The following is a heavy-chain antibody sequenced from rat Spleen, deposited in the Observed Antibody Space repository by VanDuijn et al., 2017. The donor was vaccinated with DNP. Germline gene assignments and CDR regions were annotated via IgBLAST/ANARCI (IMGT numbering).Heavy chain of an antibody. CDR1: GFSFRHYD. CDR2: IIPRGCST. V-gene: IGHV5-27*01. J-gene: IGHJ2*01. Sequence: EVQLVESGGGLVQPGRSLKLSCAASGFSFRHYDMAWVRQAPTKGLEWAASIIPRGCSTYYRDSVKRRFTISRDNAKSTLYQQMDSLSSEDTTNYYCTRGGTYYFDYWGQGVMVTVSS. CDR3: TRGGTYYFDY.